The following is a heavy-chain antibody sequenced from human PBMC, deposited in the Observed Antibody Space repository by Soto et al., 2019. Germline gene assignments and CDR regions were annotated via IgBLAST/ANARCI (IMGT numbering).Heavy chain of an antibody. V-gene: IGHV3-23*01. D-gene: IGHD6-13*01. CDR2: ISGSGGST. CDR3: AKDLCHISSCSYYYYYGMDV. J-gene: IGHJ6*02. Sequence: GGSLRLSCAASGFTFSSYAMSWVRQAPGKGLEWVSAISGSGGSTYYADSVKGRFTISRDNSKNTLYLQMNSLRAEDTAVYYCAKDLCHISSCSYYYYYGMDVWGQGTTVSVSS. CDR1: GFTFSSYA.